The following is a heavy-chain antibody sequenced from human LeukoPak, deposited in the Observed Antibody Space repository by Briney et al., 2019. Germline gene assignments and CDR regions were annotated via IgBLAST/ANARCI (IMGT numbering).Heavy chain of an antibody. CDR1: GFTFSGFA. J-gene: IGHJ4*02. Sequence: KPGGSLRLSCAASGFTFSGFAMNWVRQAPGKGLEWVSAISGDRTTYYADSVKGRFTISRDNSKNTLYLRMNSLRAEDTAVYYCARDEGPSCYDHWGQGTLVTVSS. CDR2: ISGDRTT. CDR3: ARDEGPSCYDH. V-gene: IGHV3-23*01. D-gene: IGHD2-2*01.